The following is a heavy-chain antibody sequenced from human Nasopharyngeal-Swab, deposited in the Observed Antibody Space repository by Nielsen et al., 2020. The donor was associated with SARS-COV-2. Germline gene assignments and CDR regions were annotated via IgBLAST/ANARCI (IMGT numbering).Heavy chain of an antibody. Sequence: GESLQISCAASGFSFSTYAMTWIRQAPGKGLEWISEIHGDGRNTNYADSVKGRFTISRDNAKSTLYLQMNSLRVEDTAVYYCVRDNYGVDYWGQGTLVTVSS. D-gene: IGHD3-10*01. CDR3: VRDNYGVDY. J-gene: IGHJ4*02. CDR2: IHGDGRNT. CDR1: GFSFSTYA. V-gene: IGHV3-74*01.